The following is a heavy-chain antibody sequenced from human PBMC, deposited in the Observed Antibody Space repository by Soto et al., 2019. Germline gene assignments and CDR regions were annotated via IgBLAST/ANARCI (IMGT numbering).Heavy chain of an antibody. CDR3: AKRLGNKYYDFWSGLRDYYGMDV. CDR1: GFTFSSYA. V-gene: IGHV3-23*01. CDR2: ISGSGGST. Sequence: GGSLRLSCAASGFTFSSYAMSWVRQAPGKGLEWVSAISGSGGSTYYADSVKGRFTISRDNSKNTLYLQMNSLRAEDTAVYYCAKRLGNKYYDFWSGLRDYYGMDVWGQGTTVTVSS. J-gene: IGHJ6*02. D-gene: IGHD3-3*01.